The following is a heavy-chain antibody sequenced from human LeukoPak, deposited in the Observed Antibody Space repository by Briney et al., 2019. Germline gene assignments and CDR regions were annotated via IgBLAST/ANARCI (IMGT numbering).Heavy chain of an antibody. CDR1: GFTFSSYG. D-gene: IGHD6-19*01. V-gene: IGHV3-7*03. J-gene: IGHJ4*02. CDR2: IKQDGSER. Sequence: GGSLRLSCAASGFTFSSYGMTWVRQAPGKGLEWVANIKQDGSERNYVDSVKGRFTISRDNAKNSLYLQMNTLRDEDTAVYYCATGAGCGYWGQGNLVTVSS. CDR3: ATGAGCGY.